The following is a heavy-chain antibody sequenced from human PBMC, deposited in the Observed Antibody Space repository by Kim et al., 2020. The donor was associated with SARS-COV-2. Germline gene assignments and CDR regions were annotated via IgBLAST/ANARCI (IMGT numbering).Heavy chain of an antibody. D-gene: IGHD3-3*01. V-gene: IGHV3-7*03. Sequence: KYEVYSVKGGFTSSRENAKNSLYLQMNSLRAEDTAFYYCARDLLYDPSFDYWGQGTLVTVSS. CDR2: K. CDR3: ARDLLYDPSFDY. J-gene: IGHJ4*02.